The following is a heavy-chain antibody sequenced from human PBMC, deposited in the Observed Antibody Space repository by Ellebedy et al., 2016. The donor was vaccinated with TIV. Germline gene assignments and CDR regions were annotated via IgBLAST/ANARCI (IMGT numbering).Heavy chain of an antibody. CDR3: AHIPEYCGADCLFGFDA. D-gene: IGHD2-21*02. CDR2: IYWDDDK. Sequence: SGPTLVKPTETLTLTCTFSGFSPSTSGVGVGWIRQPPGSALEWRALIYWDDDKRYRPSLRTRLSITKDTSKNQVVLTMTSLDPVDTATYYCAHIPEYCGADCLFGFDAWGQGTRVTVSS. J-gene: IGHJ3*01. CDR1: GFSPSTSGVG. V-gene: IGHV2-5*02.